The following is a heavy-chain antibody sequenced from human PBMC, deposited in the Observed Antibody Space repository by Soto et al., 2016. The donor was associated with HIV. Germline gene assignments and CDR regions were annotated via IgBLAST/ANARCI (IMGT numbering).Heavy chain of an antibody. CDR2: IFYGGNT. Sequence: QLQLQESGPGLVKPSETLSLTCTVSGGSIRSSSYYWGWIRQPPGKGLEWIGHIFYGGNTYYNPSLKSRVTISVDTSKTQFSLKLTSVTAADTAVYYCARHRTPEDYFDLWGQGTLVIVSS. V-gene: IGHV4-39*01. CDR1: GGSIRSSSYY. CDR3: ARHRTPEDYFDL. J-gene: IGHJ4*02.